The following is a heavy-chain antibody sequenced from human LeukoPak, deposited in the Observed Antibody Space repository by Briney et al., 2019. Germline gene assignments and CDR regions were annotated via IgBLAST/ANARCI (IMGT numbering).Heavy chain of an antibody. J-gene: IGHJ4*02. D-gene: IGHD4-23*01. Sequence: SETLSLTCAVSGGSISSGGYSWRWIRQPPGKGLEWIGYIYHSGSTYYNPSLKSRVPISVDRSKNQFSLKLSSVTAADTAVYYCARGGDDYGGNPFDYWGQGTLVTVSS. V-gene: IGHV4-30-2*01. CDR1: GGSISSGGYS. CDR2: IYHSGST. CDR3: ARGGDDYGGNPFDY.